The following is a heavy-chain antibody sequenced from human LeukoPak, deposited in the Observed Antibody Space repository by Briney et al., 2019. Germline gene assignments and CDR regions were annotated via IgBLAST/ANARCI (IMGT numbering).Heavy chain of an antibody. D-gene: IGHD6-6*01. J-gene: IGHJ4*02. Sequence: GGSLRLSCVVSGLTFSVHWIHWVRQPPGQGLVWVSHIYNDGSATTYADSVKGRFTISRDNAKNTLYLQMNSLRAEDTAVYYCTRESGSSRFFDFWGQGTPVTVSS. CDR1: GLTFSVHW. CDR2: IYNDGSAT. V-gene: IGHV3-74*01. CDR3: TRESGSSRFFDF.